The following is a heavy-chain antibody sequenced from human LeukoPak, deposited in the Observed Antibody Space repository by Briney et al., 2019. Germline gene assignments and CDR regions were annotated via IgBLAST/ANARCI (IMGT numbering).Heavy chain of an antibody. V-gene: IGHV3-74*01. D-gene: IGHD6-13*01. CDR3: AKRIAATSFDY. Sequence: GGSLRLSCAASGFTFSSYWMHWVRQAPGKGLVWVSRINSDGSSTSYADSVKGRFTISRDNSKNTVYLQMSSLRVEDTAVYYCAKRIAATSFDYWGQGTLVTVSS. J-gene: IGHJ4*02. CDR1: GFTFSSYW. CDR2: INSDGSST.